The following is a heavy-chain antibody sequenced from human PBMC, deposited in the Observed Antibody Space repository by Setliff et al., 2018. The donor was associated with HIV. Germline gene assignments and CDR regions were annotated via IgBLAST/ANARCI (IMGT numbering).Heavy chain of an antibody. CDR1: SGSFGSYY. V-gene: IGHV4-34*01. CDR2: VNQRVTS. J-gene: IGHJ4*03. CDR3: ARDKGGGYFDS. D-gene: IGHD3-16*01. Sequence: SETLSLTCAVNSGSFGSYYWSWLRQSPGKGLEWIGEVNQRVTSNYNPSLKSRVTMSIDESKSQFSLKLSSVTAADTAVYFCARDKGGGYFDSWGHGTMVTVSS.